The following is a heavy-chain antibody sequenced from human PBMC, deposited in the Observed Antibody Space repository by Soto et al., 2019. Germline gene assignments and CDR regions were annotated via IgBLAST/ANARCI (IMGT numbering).Heavy chain of an antibody. CDR2: ISTYSGDT. D-gene: IGHD5-12*01. CDR1: GYTFFTYD. J-gene: IGHJ5*02. Sequence: QVHLVQSGVEVKTPGASVKVSCQASGYTFFTYDISWVRQAPGQGLEWMGWISTYSGDTKYAQKFQGRVTMTTDTLTTTAYLELRSLRSDDTVVYYCARHHGPTTSENWFDPWGQGTLVTVSS. V-gene: IGHV1-18*01. CDR3: ARHHGPTTSENWFDP.